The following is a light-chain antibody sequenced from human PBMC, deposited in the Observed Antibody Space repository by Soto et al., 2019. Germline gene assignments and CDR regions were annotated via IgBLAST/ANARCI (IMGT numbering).Light chain of an antibody. V-gene: IGLV3-21*02. CDR1: NIGSES. CDR2: DDS. J-gene: IGLJ2*01. Sequence: SYELTQPPSVSVAPGQTARITCGGNNIGSESVHWYQKKPGQAPVLVVYDDSDRPSGIPERFSGSNSGNTATLTISRVEAGDEADYYCQVWDRSSDHRGVFSGGTKLTVL. CDR3: QVWDRSSDHRGV.